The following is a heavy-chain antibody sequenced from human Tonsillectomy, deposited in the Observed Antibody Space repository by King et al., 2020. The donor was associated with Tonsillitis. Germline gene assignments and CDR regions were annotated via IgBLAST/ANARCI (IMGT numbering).Heavy chain of an antibody. CDR3: AKWSTGGPYYFYYGMDV. CDR1: GGTFSNYA. D-gene: IGHD5/OR15-5a*01. V-gene: IGHV1-69*09. CDR2: IIPMLDIA. J-gene: IGHJ6*02. Sequence: QLVQSGAEVKKPGSSVKVSCKASGGTFSNYAISWVRQAPGQGLEWMGRIIPMLDIANYAQNFQGRVTTTAEKSTSTAYRELSSLRSEDTAVYYCAKWSTGGPYYFYYGMDVWGQGTTVTVSS.